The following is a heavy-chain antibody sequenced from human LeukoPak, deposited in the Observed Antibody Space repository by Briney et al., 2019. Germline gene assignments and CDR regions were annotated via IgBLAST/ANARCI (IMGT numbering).Heavy chain of an antibody. Sequence: SETLSLTCAVSGGSISSYYWSWIRQPAGKGLEWIGRIYTSGSTNYNPSLKSRVTMSGGTSKNQFSLKLSSVTAADTAVYYCARENGGYSYGLRYYYMDVWGKGTTVTISS. CDR2: IYTSGST. J-gene: IGHJ6*03. V-gene: IGHV4-4*07. D-gene: IGHD5-18*01. CDR3: ARENGGYSYGLRYYYMDV. CDR1: GGSISSYY.